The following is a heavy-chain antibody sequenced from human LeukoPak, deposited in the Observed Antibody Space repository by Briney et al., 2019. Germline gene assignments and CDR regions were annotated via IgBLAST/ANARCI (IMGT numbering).Heavy chain of an antibody. Sequence: GGSLRLSCAASGFTLSSYAMSWVRQAPGKGLEWVSAISVSGNTYHADSVKGRFTISRDSSKNTLYLQMNSLRAEDTAVYYCARGAYGSGSYGDNWFDPWGQGTLVTVSS. J-gene: IGHJ5*02. CDR1: GFTLSSYA. CDR3: ARGAYGSGSYGDNWFDP. D-gene: IGHD3-10*01. CDR2: ISVSGNT. V-gene: IGHV3-23*01.